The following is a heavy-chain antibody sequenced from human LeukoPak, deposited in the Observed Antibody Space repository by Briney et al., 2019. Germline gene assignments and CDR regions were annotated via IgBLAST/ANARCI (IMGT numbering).Heavy chain of an antibody. CDR3: ARDPDFWSGYYDHRAFDI. CDR2: ISAYSGNT. D-gene: IGHD3-3*01. J-gene: IGHJ3*02. V-gene: IGHV1-18*01. CDR1: GYTFTSYG. Sequence: ASVKVSCKASGYTFTSYGISWVRQAPGQGLEWMGWISAYSGNTNYAQKLQGRVTMTTDTSTSTAYMELRSLRSDDTAVYYCARDPDFWSGYYDHRAFDIWGQGTMVTVSS.